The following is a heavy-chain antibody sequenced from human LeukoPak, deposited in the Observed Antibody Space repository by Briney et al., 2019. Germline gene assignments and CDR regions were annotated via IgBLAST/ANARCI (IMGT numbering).Heavy chain of an antibody. Sequence: GGSPRLSCAASGFTFSSYAMTWVRQDPGKGLEWVSVISGSGGNTYYADSVKGRFTISRDNSKNTLYLQMNSLRAEDTAVYYCAKDWSSTSYYGSGSYDYWGQGTLVTVSS. D-gene: IGHD3-10*01. CDR1: GFTFSSYA. J-gene: IGHJ4*02. CDR2: ISGSGGNT. CDR3: AKDWSSTSYYGSGSYDY. V-gene: IGHV3-23*01.